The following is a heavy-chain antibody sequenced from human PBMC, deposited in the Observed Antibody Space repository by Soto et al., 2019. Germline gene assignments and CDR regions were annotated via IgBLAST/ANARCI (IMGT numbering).Heavy chain of an antibody. CDR3: ARDGNWNSADYYFDS. V-gene: IGHV1-46*01. CDR2: INPSVGST. CDR1: GYTFTSYY. D-gene: IGHD1-7*01. J-gene: IGHJ4*02. Sequence: QVQLVQSGAEVKKPGASVKVSCKASGYTFTSYYMHWVRRAPGQGLEWMGIINPSVGSTSYAQKFQGRVTMTRDTSTSTVYMELSSLRSEDTAVYYCARDGNWNSADYYFDSCGQGTLVTVSS.